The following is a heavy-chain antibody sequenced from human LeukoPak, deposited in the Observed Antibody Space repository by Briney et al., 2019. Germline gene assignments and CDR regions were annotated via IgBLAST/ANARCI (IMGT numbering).Heavy chain of an antibody. CDR2: ISGSGGST. V-gene: IGHV3-23*01. D-gene: IGHD3-22*01. Sequence: GGSLRLSCAASGFTFSSYAMSWVRQAPGKGLEWVSAISGSGGSTYYADSVKGQFTISRDNSKKTLYLQMNSLRAEDTAVYYCAKGVVVSEPTGFDYWRQGTMVTVSS. J-gene: IGHJ4*02. CDR1: GFTFSSYA. CDR3: AKGVVVSEPTGFDY.